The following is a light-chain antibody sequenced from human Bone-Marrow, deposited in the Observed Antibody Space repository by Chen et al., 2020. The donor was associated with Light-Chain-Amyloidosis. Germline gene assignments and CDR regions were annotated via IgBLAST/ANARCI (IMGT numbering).Light chain of an antibody. CDR1: QSVSSY. V-gene: IGKV3-11*01. Sequence: EIVLTQSPATLSLSPGERATLSCRASQSVSSYLAWYQQKPGQAPRLLIYDASNRATGIPARFSCSGSGTDFTLTISSLEPEDFAVYYCQQRSNWLWTFGQGTKVEIK. CDR2: DAS. J-gene: IGKJ1*01. CDR3: QQRSNWLWT.